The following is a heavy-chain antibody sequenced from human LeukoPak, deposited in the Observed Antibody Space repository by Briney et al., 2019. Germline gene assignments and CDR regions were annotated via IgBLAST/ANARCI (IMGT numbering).Heavy chain of an antibody. CDR1: GGSISSSSYY. CDR3: ARDGRSSGYYFNDAFDI. CDR2: IYYSGST. V-gene: IGHV4-39*07. D-gene: IGHD3-22*01. J-gene: IGHJ3*02. Sequence: PSETLSLTCTVSGGSISSSSYYWGWIRQPPGKGLDWIGSIYYSGSTYYNPSLKSRVTISVDTSKNQFSLKLSSVTAADTAVYYCARDGRSSGYYFNDAFDIWGQGTMVTVSS.